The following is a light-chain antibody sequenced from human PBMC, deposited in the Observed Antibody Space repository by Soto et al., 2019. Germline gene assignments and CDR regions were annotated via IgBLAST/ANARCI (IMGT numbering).Light chain of an antibody. CDR1: QSVSSY. CDR2: DAP. CDR3: QQRGNWPLT. J-gene: IGKJ1*01. Sequence: EIVLTQSPATLSLSPGERATLSCRASQSVSSYFAWYQQQPGQAPRLLIYDAPNRATGIPARFSGSGSGKDFTLTVSSLEPEDFAIYYCQQRGNWPLTFGQGTKVEIK. V-gene: IGKV3-11*01.